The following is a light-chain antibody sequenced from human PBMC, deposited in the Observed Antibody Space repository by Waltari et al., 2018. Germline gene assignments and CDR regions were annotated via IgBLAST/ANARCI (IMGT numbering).Light chain of an antibody. Sequence: EIVLTQSPATMSLSTGERATLSCRASQNIKIYLSWYQQRHGQAPRLLIYDASKRATGVPGRFSCSGFGTDFTLTGSGLGPEDSAVYFCQQRWSGGTFGAGTKVE. V-gene: IGKV3-11*01. J-gene: IGKJ4*01. CDR3: QQRWSGGT. CDR1: QNIKIY. CDR2: DAS.